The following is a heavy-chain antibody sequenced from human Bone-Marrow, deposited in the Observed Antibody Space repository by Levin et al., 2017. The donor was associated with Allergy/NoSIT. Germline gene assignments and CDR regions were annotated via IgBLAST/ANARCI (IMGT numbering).Heavy chain of an antibody. CDR3: ARARGDLVFDY. CDR2: IYNSGST. D-gene: IGHD6-6*01. Sequence: SETLSLTCTVSDDSISSYYWSWIRQPPGKGLEWIGYIYNSGSTNYSPSLKSRVTISLDTSKNQFSLNLASVTTADTAVYYCARARGDLVFDYWGQGARVTVSS. CDR1: DDSISSYY. J-gene: IGHJ4*02. V-gene: IGHV4-59*01.